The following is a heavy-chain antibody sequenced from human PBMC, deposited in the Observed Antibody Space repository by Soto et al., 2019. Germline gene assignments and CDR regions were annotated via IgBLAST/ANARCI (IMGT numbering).Heavy chain of an antibody. V-gene: IGHV3-64D*06. D-gene: IGHD3-3*01. Sequence: PGGSLRLSCAASGFTFSSYWMSWVRQAPGKGLEYVSAISTNGRSTYYADYVKGRFTISRDNSKNTVHLQMSSLRAEDTAVYYCLRDIFGVVIFDSWGQGTPVTVSS. CDR2: ISTNGRST. CDR3: LRDIFGVVIFDS. J-gene: IGHJ4*02. CDR1: GFTFSSYW.